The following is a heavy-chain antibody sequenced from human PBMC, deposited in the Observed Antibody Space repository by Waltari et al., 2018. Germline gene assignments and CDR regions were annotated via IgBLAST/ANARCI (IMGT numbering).Heavy chain of an antibody. J-gene: IGHJ4*02. Sequence: QVQLVQSGAEVKKPGASVKVSCKASGYTFTSYGISWVRQAPGQGLEGMGGTSAYKGNTNYAQKLQGRVTMTTDTSTSTAYMELRSLRSDDTAVYYCARIRVVGATQYYFDYWGQGTLVTVSS. V-gene: IGHV1-18*01. CDR2: TSAYKGNT. CDR3: ARIRVVGATQYYFDY. D-gene: IGHD1-26*01. CDR1: GYTFTSYG.